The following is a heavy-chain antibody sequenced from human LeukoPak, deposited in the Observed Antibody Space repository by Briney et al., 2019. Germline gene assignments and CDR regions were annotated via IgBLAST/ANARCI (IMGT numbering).Heavy chain of an antibody. CDR3: AKDYVYGDYFGKRFDP. Sequence: PSETLSLTCTVSGGSVSSGTYYWSWIRQPPGKGLEWIGFIYYSGSTNYNPSLKSRVTISVDTSKNQCSLKLSSVTAADTAVYYCAKDYVYGDYFGKRFDPWGQGTLVTVSS. CDR1: GGSVSSGTYY. D-gene: IGHD4-17*01. CDR2: IYYSGST. J-gene: IGHJ5*02. V-gene: IGHV4-61*01.